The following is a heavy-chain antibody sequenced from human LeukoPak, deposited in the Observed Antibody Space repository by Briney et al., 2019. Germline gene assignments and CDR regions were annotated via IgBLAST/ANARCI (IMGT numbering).Heavy chain of an antibody. CDR3: AKQETYYYARYFDL. D-gene: IGHD3-10*01. V-gene: IGHV4-59*08. CDR1: GGYISSYY. J-gene: IGHJ2*01. CDR2: IYYSGST. Sequence: SETLSLTCTVSGGYISSYYWSWIRQPPGKGLEWIGYIYYSGSTNYNPSLKSRVTISVDTSKNQFSLKLSSVTAADTAVYYCAKQETYYYARYFDLWGRGTLVTVSS.